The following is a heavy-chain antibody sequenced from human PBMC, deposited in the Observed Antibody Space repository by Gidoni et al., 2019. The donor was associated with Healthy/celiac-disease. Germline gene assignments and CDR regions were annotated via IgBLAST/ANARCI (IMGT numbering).Heavy chain of an antibody. CDR2: INPNSGGT. J-gene: IGHJ4*02. CDR1: GYTFTGYY. Sequence: QVQLVQSGAEVKKPGASVKVSCKASGYTFTGYYMHWVRQAPGQGLEWMGWINPNSGGTNDAQKFQGRVTMTRDTSISTAYMELSRLRSDDTAVYYCARSRDGYNSVIDYWGQGTLVTVSS. CDR3: ARSRDGYNSVIDY. V-gene: IGHV1-2*02. D-gene: IGHD5-12*01.